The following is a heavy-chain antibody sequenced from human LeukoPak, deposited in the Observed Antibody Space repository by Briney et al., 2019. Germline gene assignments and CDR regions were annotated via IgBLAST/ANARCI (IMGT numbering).Heavy chain of an antibody. CDR2: IIPIFGTA. CDR3: AHLPNGHDDYGDYRLAYYFDY. CDR1: GGTFISYA. D-gene: IGHD4-17*01. J-gene: IGHJ4*02. Sequence: ASVKVSCKASGGTFISYAISWVRQAPGQGLEWMGGIIPIFGTANYAQKFQGRVTITADESTSTAYMELSSLRSEDTAVYYCAHLPNGHDDYGDYRLAYYFDYWGQGTLVTVSS. V-gene: IGHV1-69*13.